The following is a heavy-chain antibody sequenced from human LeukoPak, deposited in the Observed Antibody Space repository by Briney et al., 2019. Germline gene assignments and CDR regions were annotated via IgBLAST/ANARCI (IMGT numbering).Heavy chain of an antibody. J-gene: IGHJ6*03. CDR2: ISFSSTHI. D-gene: IGHD6-6*01. CDR1: GFTVSSNY. V-gene: IGHV3-21*06. Sequence: GGSLRLSCAASGFTVSSNYMSWVRQAPGKGLEWVSSISFSSTHIYYADSIQGRFTISRDNAENSLYLQMNSLRAEDTAVYYCARGQNSSSSGFYYYYMDVWGRGTKVTVSS. CDR3: ARGQNSSSSGFYYYYMDV.